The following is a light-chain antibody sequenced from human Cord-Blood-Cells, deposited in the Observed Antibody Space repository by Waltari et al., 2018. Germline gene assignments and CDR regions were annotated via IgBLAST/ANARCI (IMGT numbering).Light chain of an antibody. CDR2: AAS. Sequence: DIQMTQSPSSLSASVGDRVTITWRTSQRISSYVNWYQQKPGKDPKLLIYAASSLQSGVPSRFSGSGSGTDFTLTNSSLQPEDFATYYCQQIYSTPYSVGQGTKLEIK. CDR1: QRISSY. J-gene: IGKJ2*03. CDR3: QQIYSTPYS. V-gene: IGKV1-39*01.